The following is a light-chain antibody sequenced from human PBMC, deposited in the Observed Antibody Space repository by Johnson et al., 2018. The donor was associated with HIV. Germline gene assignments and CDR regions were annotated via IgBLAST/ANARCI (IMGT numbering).Light chain of an antibody. CDR3: GTCDRSLSAGV. CDR2: ENN. V-gene: IGLV1-51*02. CDR1: SSNVGNNY. Sequence: QSVLTQPPSVSAAPGQKVTIYCSGSSSNVGNNYVSWYQQLPGTAPKLLIYENNKRPSGIPDRFSGSRSGTSATLGITGLQTGDEADYYCGTCDRSLSAGVLGTGTKVTVL. J-gene: IGLJ1*01.